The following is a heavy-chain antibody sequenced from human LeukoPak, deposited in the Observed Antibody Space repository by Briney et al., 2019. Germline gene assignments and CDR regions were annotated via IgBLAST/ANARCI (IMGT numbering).Heavy chain of an antibody. CDR2: IKQDGSEK. Sequence: GGSLRLSCAASGFTFSSYWMSWVRQAPGKGLEWVANIKQDGSEKYYVDSVKGRFTISRDNAKNSLYLQMNSLRAEDTAVYYCARDSLKLLGIYYYGMDVWGQGTTVTVSS. V-gene: IGHV3-7*01. CDR3: ARDSLKLLGIYYYGMDV. CDR1: GFTFSSYW. D-gene: IGHD7-27*01. J-gene: IGHJ6*02.